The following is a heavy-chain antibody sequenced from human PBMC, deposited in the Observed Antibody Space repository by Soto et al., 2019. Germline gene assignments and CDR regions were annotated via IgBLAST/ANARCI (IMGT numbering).Heavy chain of an antibody. Sequence: GGSLRLSCAASGFTFSSYAMHWVRQAPGKGLEWVAVISYDGSNKYYADSVKGRFTISRDNSKNTLYLQMNSLRAEDTAVYYCASDVQIAAADPYYYYYMDVWGKGTTVTVSS. CDR2: ISYDGSNK. CDR1: GFTFSSYA. V-gene: IGHV3-30-3*01. CDR3: ASDVQIAAADPYYYYYMDV. J-gene: IGHJ6*03. D-gene: IGHD6-13*01.